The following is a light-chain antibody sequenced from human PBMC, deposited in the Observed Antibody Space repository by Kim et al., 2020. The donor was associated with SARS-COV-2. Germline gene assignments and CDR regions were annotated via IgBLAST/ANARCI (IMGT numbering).Light chain of an antibody. CDR3: QQYNSYRT. Sequence: SASVGDRVPITCRASQSSSSWLAWYQQKPGKAPKLLIYKASSLESGVPSRFSGSGSGTEFTLTISSLQPDDFATYYCQQYNSYRTFGQGTKVDIK. CDR1: QSSSSW. V-gene: IGKV1-5*03. CDR2: KAS. J-gene: IGKJ1*01.